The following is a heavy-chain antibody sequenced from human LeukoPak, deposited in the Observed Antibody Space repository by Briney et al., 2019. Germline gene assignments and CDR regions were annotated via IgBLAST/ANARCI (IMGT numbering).Heavy chain of an antibody. Sequence: PSETLSLTCTVSGGSISSSSYYWGWIRQPPGKGLEWIGSIYYSGSTYYNPSLKSRVTISVDTSKNQFSLKLSSVTAADTAVYYCARSLWVRDYGDYVVGYYYYMDVWGKGTTVTVSS. CDR3: ARSLWVRDYGDYVVGYYYYMDV. CDR2: IYYSGST. J-gene: IGHJ6*03. V-gene: IGHV4-39*07. D-gene: IGHD4-17*01. CDR1: GGSISSSSYY.